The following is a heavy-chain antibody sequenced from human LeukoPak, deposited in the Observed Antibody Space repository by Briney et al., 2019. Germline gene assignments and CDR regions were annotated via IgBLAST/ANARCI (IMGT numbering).Heavy chain of an antibody. CDR2: INAGNGNT. CDR1: GYTFTSYA. V-gene: IGHV1-3*01. Sequence: ASVKVSCKASGYTFTSYAMHWVRQAPGQRLEWMGWINAGNGNTKYSQKFQGRVTITRDTSASTAYMELSSLRSEDTAMYYCARAGTVAGTIYYFDYWGQGTLVTVSS. J-gene: IGHJ4*02. CDR3: ARAGTVAGTIYYFDY. D-gene: IGHD6-19*01.